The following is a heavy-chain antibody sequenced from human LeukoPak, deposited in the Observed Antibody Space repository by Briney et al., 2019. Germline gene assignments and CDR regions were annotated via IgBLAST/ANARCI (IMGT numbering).Heavy chain of an antibody. CDR1: GFTFSIYG. V-gene: IGHV3-23*01. Sequence: GGSLRLSCAASGFTFSIYGMSWVRQAPGRGLEWVSAMSGSGGSTYYADSVKGRFTISRDNSKNTLYLQMNSLRAEDTAVYYCARDSVIYGYWGQGTLVTVSS. J-gene: IGHJ4*02. D-gene: IGHD3/OR15-3a*01. CDR2: MSGSGGST. CDR3: ARDSVIYGY.